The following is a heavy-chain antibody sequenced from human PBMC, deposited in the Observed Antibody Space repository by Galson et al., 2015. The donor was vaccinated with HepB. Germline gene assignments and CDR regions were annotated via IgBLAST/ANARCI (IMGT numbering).Heavy chain of an antibody. J-gene: IGHJ4*02. CDR2: IYESGDS. CDR1: GDSIRGGPYP. CDR3: AKAGLQYCSRTSCSYYFDS. D-gene: IGHD2-2*01. V-gene: IGHV4-30-2*01. Sequence: LSLTCAVSGDSIRGGPYPWSWIRQPPGKGLEWIGYIYESGDSYYNPSLKSRVTISADMSKNEFSLRLSSVTAADTAVYYCAKAGLQYCSRTSCSYYFDSWGQGTLVTVSS.